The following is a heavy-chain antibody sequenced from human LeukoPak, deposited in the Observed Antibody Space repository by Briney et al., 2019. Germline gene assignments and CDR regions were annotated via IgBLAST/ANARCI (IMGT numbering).Heavy chain of an antibody. Sequence: GSLRLSCAASGFTFSSYSMNWVRQAPGKGLEWVSSISSSSSYIYYADSVKGRFTISRDNAKNSLYLQMNSLRAEDTAVYYCARDSYCGGDCYPTPFDYWGQGTLVTVSS. CDR3: ARDSYCGGDCYPTPFDY. J-gene: IGHJ4*02. V-gene: IGHV3-21*01. CDR2: ISSSSSYI. D-gene: IGHD2-21*02. CDR1: GFTFSSYS.